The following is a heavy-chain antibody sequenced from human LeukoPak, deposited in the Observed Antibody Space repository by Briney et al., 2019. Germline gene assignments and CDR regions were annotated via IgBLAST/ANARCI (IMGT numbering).Heavy chain of an antibody. J-gene: IGHJ5*02. D-gene: IGHD3-22*01. CDR3: ARLWEYYDSSGYYHWFDP. CDR2: INPNSGGT. V-gene: IGHV1-2*02. CDR1: GYTFTGYY. Sequence: ASVKVSCKASGYTFTGYYMHWVRQAPGQGLEWMGWINPNSGGTNYAQKFQGRVTMTRETSISTAYMELSRLRSDDTAVYYCARLWEYYDSSGYYHWFDPWGQGTLVTVSS.